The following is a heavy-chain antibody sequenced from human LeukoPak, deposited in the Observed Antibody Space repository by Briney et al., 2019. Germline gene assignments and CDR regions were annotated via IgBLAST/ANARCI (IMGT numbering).Heavy chain of an antibody. D-gene: IGHD2-15*01. CDR1: GGSISSYY. CDR2: IYYSGST. J-gene: IGHJ6*02. V-gene: IGHV4-59*01. Sequence: SGTLSLTCTVSGGSISSYYWSWIRQPPGKGLEWIGYIYYSGSTNYNPSLKSRVTISVDTSKNQFSLKLSSVTAADTAVYYCARAGGYCSGGSCLLYYYYGMDVWGQGTTVTVSS. CDR3: ARAGGYCSGGSCLLYYYYGMDV.